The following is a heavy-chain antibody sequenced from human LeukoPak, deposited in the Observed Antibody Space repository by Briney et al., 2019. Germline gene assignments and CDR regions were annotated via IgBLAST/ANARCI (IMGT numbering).Heavy chain of an antibody. CDR1: GGSISSRNYY. J-gene: IGHJ4*02. CDR2: INYSGIT. Sequence: SETLSLTCTVSGGSISSRNYYWGWIRQPPGKGLEWIGSINYSGITHYSPSLKSRVTISVDTSKNQFFLDLRSVTATDTAVYYCARVNIAVVPSTNFDYWGQGILVTVSS. D-gene: IGHD2-2*01. CDR3: ARVNIAVVPSTNFDY. V-gene: IGHV4-39*01.